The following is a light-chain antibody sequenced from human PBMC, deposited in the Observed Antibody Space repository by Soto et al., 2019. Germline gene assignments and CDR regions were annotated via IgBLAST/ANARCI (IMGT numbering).Light chain of an antibody. CDR1: QSISSY. V-gene: IGKV1-39*01. J-gene: IGKJ1*01. Sequence: DIQMTQPPSSLSASVGDRVTITCRASQSISSYLNWYQQKPGKAPKLLIYEASSLQSGVPSRFSGSGSGTDFTLTISSLQPEDFATYYCQQSDTTPWTFGQGTRVEIK. CDR2: EAS. CDR3: QQSDTTPWT.